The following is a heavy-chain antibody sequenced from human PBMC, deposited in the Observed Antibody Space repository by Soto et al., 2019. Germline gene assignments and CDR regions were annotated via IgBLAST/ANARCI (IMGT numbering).Heavy chain of an antibody. CDR2: INPSGGST. CDR1: GYTFTSYY. J-gene: IGHJ5*02. CDR3: ARGQRGDTAMDTTDWFDP. V-gene: IGHV1-46*03. D-gene: IGHD5-18*01. Sequence: QVQLVQSGAEVKKPGASVKVSCKASGYTFTSYYMHWVRQAPGQGLEWMGIINPSGGSTSYAQKFHGRVTMTRDTSTSTVYMELSSLRSEDTAVYYCARGQRGDTAMDTTDWFDPWGQGTLVTVSS.